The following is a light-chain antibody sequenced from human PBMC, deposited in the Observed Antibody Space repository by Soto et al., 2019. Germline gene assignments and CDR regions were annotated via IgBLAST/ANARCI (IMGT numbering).Light chain of an antibody. CDR1: QSVSSSY. Sequence: EIVLTQSPGTLSLSPGERATLSCRASQSVSSSYLAWYQQKPGQAPRLLIYGASSRATGIPDRFSGSGSGTDFTLTISRLEPEDFAVYYSQQYGSSPGTFGQGTNVEIK. V-gene: IGKV3-20*01. J-gene: IGKJ1*01. CDR2: GAS. CDR3: QQYGSSPGT.